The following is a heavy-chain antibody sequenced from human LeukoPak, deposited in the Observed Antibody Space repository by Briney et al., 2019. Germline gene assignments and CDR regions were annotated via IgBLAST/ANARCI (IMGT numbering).Heavy chain of an antibody. CDR3: ARDSSLLGYGMDV. D-gene: IGHD2-2*01. Sequence: GGSLRLSCAASGFTFSSYWMHWVRQAPGKGLVWVSRINSDGSSTIYADSVKGRFTISRDNAKNTLYLQMNSLRAEDTAVYYCARDSSLLGYGMDVWGQGTTVTVSS. CDR2: INSDGSST. CDR1: GFTFSSYW. J-gene: IGHJ6*02. V-gene: IGHV3-74*01.